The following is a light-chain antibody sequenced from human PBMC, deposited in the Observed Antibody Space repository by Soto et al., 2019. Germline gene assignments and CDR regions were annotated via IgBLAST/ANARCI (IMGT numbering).Light chain of an antibody. V-gene: IGKV3-15*01. CDR2: GAS. CDR1: QSVSSN. J-gene: IGKJ4*01. CDR3: QQYNNWPPRNT. Sequence: EIVMTQSPATLSVSPGERVTLSCRASQSVSSNLAWYQQKPGQAPRLLIYGASTRATGIPARFSGSGSGTEFTLTISSLQSEDFAVYYCQQYNNWPPRNTFGGGTKVEIK.